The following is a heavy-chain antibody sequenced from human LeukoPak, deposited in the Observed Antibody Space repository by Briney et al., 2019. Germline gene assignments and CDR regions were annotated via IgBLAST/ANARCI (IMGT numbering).Heavy chain of an antibody. Sequence: HPGGSLRLSCAASGFTFSSYGMHWVRQAPGKGLEWVAVISYDGSNKYYADSVKGRFTISRDNSKNTLYLQMNSLRAEDTAVYYCVKDQGYSSSSLGYYYYYYGMDVWGQGTTVTVSS. J-gene: IGHJ6*02. D-gene: IGHD6-6*01. V-gene: IGHV3-30*18. CDR3: VKDQGYSSSSLGYYYYYYGMDV. CDR1: GFTFSSYG. CDR2: ISYDGSNK.